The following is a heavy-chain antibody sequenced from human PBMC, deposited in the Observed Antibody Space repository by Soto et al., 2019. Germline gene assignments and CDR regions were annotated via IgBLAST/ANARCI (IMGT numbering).Heavy chain of an antibody. J-gene: IGHJ6*02. V-gene: IGHV3-33*01. CDR3: ARTKGGWGTPNETPSASSSYGMDV. CDR1: GFTFSSYG. D-gene: IGHD3-16*01. CDR2: IWYDGSNK. Sequence: PGRSLRLSCAASGFTFSSYGMHWVRQAPGKGLEWVAVIWYDGSNKYYADSAKGRFTLSRDHSKNRLYLQMNSLRAEDTAVYYCARTKGGWGTPNETPSASSSYGMDVWGQGXTVTVYS.